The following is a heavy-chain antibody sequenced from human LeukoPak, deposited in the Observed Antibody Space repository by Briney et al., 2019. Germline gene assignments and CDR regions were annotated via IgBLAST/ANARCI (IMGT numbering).Heavy chain of an antibody. Sequence: GGSLRLSCAASGFTFSSYGMHWVRQAPGKGLEWVAVISYDGSNKYYADSVKGRFTNSRDNSKNTLYLQMNSLRAEDTAVYYCAKDFYGMDVWGQGTTVTVSS. CDR3: AKDFYGMDV. CDR1: GFTFSSYG. J-gene: IGHJ6*02. CDR2: ISYDGSNK. V-gene: IGHV3-30*18.